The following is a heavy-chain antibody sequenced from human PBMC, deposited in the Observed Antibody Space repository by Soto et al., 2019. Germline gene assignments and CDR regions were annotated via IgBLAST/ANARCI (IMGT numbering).Heavy chain of an antibody. Sequence: EVQLVETGGGLIQPEGSLRLSCAVSGFTVSSNYMSWVRRAPGKGLEWVSVIYSGGTTDYADSVKGRFTISRDSSKNTLYLQMNSLRAEDTAVYYCARGLSLSEWWFDYWGQGTLVTVSS. CDR2: IYSGGTT. CDR1: GFTVSSNY. V-gene: IGHV3-53*02. J-gene: IGHJ4*02. D-gene: IGHD2-8*01. CDR3: ARGLSLSEWWFDY.